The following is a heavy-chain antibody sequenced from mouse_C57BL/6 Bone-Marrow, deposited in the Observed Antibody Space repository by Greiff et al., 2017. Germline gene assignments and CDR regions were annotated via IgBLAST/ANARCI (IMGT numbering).Heavy chain of an antibody. CDR1: GYTFTDYN. Sequence: VHVKQSGPELVKPGASVKMSCKASGYTFTDYNMHWVKQSHGKSLEWFGYINPNNGGTSYNQKFKGKATLTVNKSSSTAYMELRSLTSEDSAVYYCARRGYGNYFDYWGQGTTLTVSS. J-gene: IGHJ2*01. V-gene: IGHV1-22*01. CDR2: INPNNGGT. D-gene: IGHD2-1*01. CDR3: ARRGYGNYFDY.